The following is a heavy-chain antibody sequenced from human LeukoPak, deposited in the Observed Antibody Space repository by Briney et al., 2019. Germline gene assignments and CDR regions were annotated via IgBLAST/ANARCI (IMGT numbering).Heavy chain of an antibody. Sequence: PGGSLRLSCAASGFTFSGSAMHWVRQASGKGLEWVGRIRSKANSYATAYAASVKGRVTISGDDSKNTAYLQMNSLKTEDTAVYYCTRRVLKGSQWLADYWGQGTLVTVSS. J-gene: IGHJ4*02. CDR2: IRSKANSYAT. V-gene: IGHV3-73*01. CDR1: GFTFSGSA. CDR3: TRRVLKGSQWLADY. D-gene: IGHD6-19*01.